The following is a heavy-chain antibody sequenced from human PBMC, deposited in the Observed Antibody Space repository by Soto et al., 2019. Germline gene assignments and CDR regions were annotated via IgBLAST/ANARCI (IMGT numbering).Heavy chain of an antibody. CDR3: ARVRYCSSGSCYPYNWFDP. CDR1: GGTFSSYA. V-gene: IGHV1-69*06. Sequence: GASVKVSCKASGGTFSSYAISWVRQAPGQGLEWMGGIIPIFGTANYAQKFQGRVTITADKSTSTAYMELSSLRSEDTAVYYCARVRYCSSGSCYPYNWFDPWGQGTLVTVSS. J-gene: IGHJ5*02. CDR2: IIPIFGTA. D-gene: IGHD2-15*01.